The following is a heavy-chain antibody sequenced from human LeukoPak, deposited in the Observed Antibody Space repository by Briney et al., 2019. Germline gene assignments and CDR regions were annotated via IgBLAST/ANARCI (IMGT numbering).Heavy chain of an antibody. CDR1: GFTFSSYA. CDR3: ARGVARTGYSIDY. V-gene: IGHV3-23*01. D-gene: IGHD2-15*01. CDR2: ISGSGDNT. Sequence: GGSLRLSCAASGFTFSSYAMNWVRQAPGKGLEWVSGISGSGDNTYYADSVQGRFTISRDNSKNTLFLRMSSLRAEDTAVYYCARGVARTGYSIDYWGQGTLVTVSS. J-gene: IGHJ4*02.